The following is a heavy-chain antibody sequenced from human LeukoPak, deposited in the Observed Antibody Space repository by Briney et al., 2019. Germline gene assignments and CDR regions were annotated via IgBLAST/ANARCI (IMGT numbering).Heavy chain of an antibody. CDR1: GFTFSSYS. CDR3: ARGLVTDPRSMDV. V-gene: IGHV3-48*04. D-gene: IGHD2-8*02. CDR2: ISSSNSII. Sequence: GGSLRLSCAASGFTFSSYSMNWVRQAPGKGLEGVSYISSSNSIIYYVGSVKGRFTISRDNAKNSLYLQMNSLRAEDTAIYYCARGLVTDPRSMDVWGQGTTVTVSS. J-gene: IGHJ6*02.